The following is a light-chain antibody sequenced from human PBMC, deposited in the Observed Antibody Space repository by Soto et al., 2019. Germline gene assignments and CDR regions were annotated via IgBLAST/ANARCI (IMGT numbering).Light chain of an antibody. J-gene: IGKJ1*01. CDR2: DAS. V-gene: IGKV3-11*01. CDR3: QQRSNWPWT. CDR1: LSVNSF. Sequence: EIVLTQSPATLSLSPGERATLSCRASLSVNSFLAWYQQKPGQAPRLLIYDASNRATGVPPRFSGSGSGTDFTLTISRLEPEDSAVYYCQQRSNWPWTFGQGTKVEIK.